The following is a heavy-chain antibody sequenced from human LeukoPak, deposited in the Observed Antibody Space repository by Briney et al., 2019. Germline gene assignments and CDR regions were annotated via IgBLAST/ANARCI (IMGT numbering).Heavy chain of an antibody. CDR2: IKQDGSEK. J-gene: IGHJ3*02. CDR1: GFTFSSYW. CDR3: ARDHHRRLYDSQARGTFDI. Sequence: GGPLTLSCAASGFTFSSYWMRWPRQATGKGLEWVANIKQDGSEKLYVDSVKCRITISTDNAKNSLYLQMNSLRAEDTAVYYCARDHHRRLYDSQARGTFDIWGQGTMVTVSS. V-gene: IGHV3-7*01. D-gene: IGHD3-22*01.